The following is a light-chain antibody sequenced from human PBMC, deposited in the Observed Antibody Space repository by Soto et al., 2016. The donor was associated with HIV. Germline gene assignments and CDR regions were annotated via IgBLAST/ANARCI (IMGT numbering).Light chain of an antibody. J-gene: IGKJ4*01. Sequence: DIQMTQSPSTLSASVGDRVTITCRASQSISSWLAWYQQKPGKAPKLLIYKASSLESGVPSRFSANGSETEFTLTISSLQPDDFATYHCQQYHTYSPVTFGGGTKVEMK. CDR1: QSISSW. CDR2: KAS. CDR3: QQYHTYSPVT. V-gene: IGKV1-5*03.